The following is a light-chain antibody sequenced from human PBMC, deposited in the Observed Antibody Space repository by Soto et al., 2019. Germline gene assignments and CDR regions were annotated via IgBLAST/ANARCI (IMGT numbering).Light chain of an antibody. CDR1: SSDVGAYNY. CDR2: EVS. J-gene: IGLJ1*01. V-gene: IGLV2-14*01. CDR3: SSKRTTASLV. Sequence: QSVLAQPAPVSGSPGQTITISCTGTSSDVGAYNYVSWYQQHPGKAPKLMIYEVSNRPSGVSDRFSGSKSGNTASLTISGLQAADEADYYCSSKRTTASLVFGTGTKVTVL.